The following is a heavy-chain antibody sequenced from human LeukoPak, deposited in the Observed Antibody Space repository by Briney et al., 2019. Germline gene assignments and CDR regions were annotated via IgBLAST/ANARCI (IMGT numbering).Heavy chain of an antibody. CDR1: GFTFSRYA. Sequence: GRSLRLSCAASGFTFSRYALHWVRQAPGKGLEWVAVISHDGSNINYADSLKGRFTISRDNSKNTISLQMNSLRDEDTAVYYCARAAVILAASRWLDSWGQGTLVTVSS. CDR3: ARAAVILAASRWLDS. V-gene: IGHV3-30-3*01. CDR2: ISHDGSNI. D-gene: IGHD2-15*01. J-gene: IGHJ5*01.